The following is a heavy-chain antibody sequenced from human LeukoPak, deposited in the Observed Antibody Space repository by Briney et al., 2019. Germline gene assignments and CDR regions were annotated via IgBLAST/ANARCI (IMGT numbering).Heavy chain of an antibody. D-gene: IGHD3-3*01. CDR2: IIPIFGTA. J-gene: IGHJ6*02. Sequence: GSSVKVSCKASGGTFSSYAISWVRQAPGQGLEWMGGIIPIFGTANYAQKFQGRVTITADESMSTAYMELSSLRSEDTAVYYCARGSYQRDEYDFWSGYHMDVWGQGTTVTVSS. CDR3: ARGSYQRDEYDFWSGYHMDV. CDR1: GGTFSSYA. V-gene: IGHV1-69*01.